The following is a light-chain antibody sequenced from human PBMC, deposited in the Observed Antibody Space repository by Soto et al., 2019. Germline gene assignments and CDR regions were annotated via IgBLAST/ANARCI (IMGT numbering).Light chain of an antibody. CDR3: QQSYSTRT. CDR2: RTS. Sequence: EILITQSPATLSVSPGERATLSCRASQSISGNLAWYQQKPGQAPRLLMFRTSTRATGFPARFSGSGFGTEFNLTISSLQSEDSATYYCQQSYSTRTFGQGTKVDIK. V-gene: IGKV3-15*01. CDR1: QSISGN. J-gene: IGKJ1*01.